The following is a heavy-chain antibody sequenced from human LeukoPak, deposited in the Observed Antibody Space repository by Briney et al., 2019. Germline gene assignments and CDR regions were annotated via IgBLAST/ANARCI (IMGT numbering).Heavy chain of an antibody. J-gene: IGHJ4*02. CDR1: GGTSSSYA. CDR3: VRARGNHYYDSTGYLDY. D-gene: IGHD3-22*01. Sequence: ASVKVSCKASGGTSSSYAISWVRQAPGQGLEWMGRIIPIFGTAKYAQKFQGRVTITTDESTSTAYMELSSLRSEDTAVHYCVRARGNHYYDSTGYLDYWGQGTLVTVSS. CDR2: IIPIFGTA. V-gene: IGHV1-69*05.